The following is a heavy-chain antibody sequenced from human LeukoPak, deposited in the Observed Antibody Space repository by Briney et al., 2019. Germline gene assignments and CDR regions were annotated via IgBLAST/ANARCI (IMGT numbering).Heavy chain of an antibody. D-gene: IGHD6-6*01. CDR2: IYYSGST. Sequence: PSETLSLTCTVSGGSISSSYYYWGWIRQPPGKGLEWIGSIYYSGSTYYNPSLKSRVTISVDTSKNQFSLKLSSVTAADTAVYYCATRTIAARPGHYYYCMDVWGQGTTVTVSS. V-gene: IGHV4-39*07. CDR3: ATRTIAARPGHYYYCMDV. J-gene: IGHJ6*02. CDR1: GGSISSSYYY.